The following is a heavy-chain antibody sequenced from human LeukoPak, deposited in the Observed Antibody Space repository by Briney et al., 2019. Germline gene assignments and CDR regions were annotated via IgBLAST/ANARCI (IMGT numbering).Heavy chain of an antibody. CDR1: GFTFSTYA. Sequence: PGGSLRLSCAASGFTFSTYAMNWVRQAPGKGVEWVSAISGSGAKTYYADSVKGRFTISRDNAKNSLYLQMNSLRAEDTAVYYCARDSEDIVVVVAATLDYWGQGTLVTVSS. J-gene: IGHJ4*02. V-gene: IGHV3-23*01. CDR3: ARDSEDIVVVVAATLDY. CDR2: ISGSGAKT. D-gene: IGHD2-15*01.